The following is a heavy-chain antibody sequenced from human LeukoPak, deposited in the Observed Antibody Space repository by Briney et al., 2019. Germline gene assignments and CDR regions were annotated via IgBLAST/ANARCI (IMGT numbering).Heavy chain of an antibody. J-gene: IGHJ4*02. V-gene: IGHV1-24*01. CDR3: AKESRGYYGSGRPDYFDY. D-gene: IGHD3-10*01. CDR1: GYTLTELS. Sequence: ASVKVSCKVSGYTLTELSMHWVRQAPGKGLEWMGGFDPEDGETIYAQKFQGRVTMAEDTSTDTAYMELSSLRSEDTAVYYCAKESRGYYGSGRPDYFDYWGQGTLATVSS. CDR2: FDPEDGET.